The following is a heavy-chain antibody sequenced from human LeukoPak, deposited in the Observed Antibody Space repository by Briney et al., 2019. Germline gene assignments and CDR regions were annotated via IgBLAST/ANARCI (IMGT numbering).Heavy chain of an antibody. Sequence: SETLSLTCTVSGGSISSYYWSWIRQPPGKGLEWIGYIYYSGSTNYNPSLKSRVTISVDTSKNQFSLKLSSVTAADTAVYYCAREGSRVTMVRGVPYYYYYGMDAWGQGTTVTVSS. D-gene: IGHD3-10*01. J-gene: IGHJ6*02. CDR3: AREGSRVTMVRGVPYYYYYGMDA. CDR1: GGSISSYY. V-gene: IGHV4-59*01. CDR2: IYYSGST.